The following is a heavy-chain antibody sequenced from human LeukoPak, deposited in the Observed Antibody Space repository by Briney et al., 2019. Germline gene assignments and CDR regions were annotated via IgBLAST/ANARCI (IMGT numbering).Heavy chain of an antibody. D-gene: IGHD3-3*01. CDR3: ARAETYYDFWSGYDLSNY. Sequence: ASVKVSCKASGYTFTSYAMNWVRQAPGQGLEWMGWINTNTGNPTCAQGFTGRFVFSLDTSVSTAYLQISCLKAEDTAVYYCARAETYYDFWSGYDLSNYWGQGTLVTVSS. V-gene: IGHV7-4-1*02. CDR1: GYTFTSYA. CDR2: INTNTGNP. J-gene: IGHJ4*02.